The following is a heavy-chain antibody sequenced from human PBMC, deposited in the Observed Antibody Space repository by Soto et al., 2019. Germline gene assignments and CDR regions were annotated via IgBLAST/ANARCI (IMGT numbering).Heavy chain of an antibody. CDR3: AGGRGLRWLSTNRYNWFDP. CDR2: MNPNSGNT. CDR1: GYTFTSYD. Sequence: ASVKVSCKASGYTFTSYDINWVRQATGQGLEWMGWMNPNSGNTGYAQKFQGRVTMTRNTSISTAYMELSSLRSEDTAVYYCAGGRGLRWLSTNRYNWFDPWGQGTLVTVSS. V-gene: IGHV1-8*01. J-gene: IGHJ5*02. D-gene: IGHD3-3*01.